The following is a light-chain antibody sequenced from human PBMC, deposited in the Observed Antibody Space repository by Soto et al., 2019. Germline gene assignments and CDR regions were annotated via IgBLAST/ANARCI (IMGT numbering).Light chain of an antibody. Sequence: QLVLTQASSASASLGSSVKLTCTLSSGHSSYIIAWHQQQPGKAPRHLMKVEGSGTYNKGSGVPDRFSGSSSGADRYLTISNLQFEDEADYYCETWDSNTRVFGGGTKVTVL. CDR2: VEGSGTY. CDR1: SGHSSYI. CDR3: ETWDSNTRV. J-gene: IGLJ3*02. V-gene: IGLV4-60*02.